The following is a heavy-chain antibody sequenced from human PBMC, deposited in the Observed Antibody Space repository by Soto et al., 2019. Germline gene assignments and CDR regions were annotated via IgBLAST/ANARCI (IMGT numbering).Heavy chain of an antibody. CDR2: IHHRGST. CDR3: ARNGYSSGWYHFDY. J-gene: IGHJ4*02. V-gene: IGHV4-4*02. CDR1: GGSISSSNW. Sequence: QVQLQESGPGLVKPSGTLSLTCAVSGGSISSSNWWSWVRQPPGKGLEWIGEIHHRGSTNYNSSLKSRVTISVDKSENQFSLKRTSVTAADTAVYYCARNGYSSGWYHFDYWGQGTLVTVSS. D-gene: IGHD6-19*01.